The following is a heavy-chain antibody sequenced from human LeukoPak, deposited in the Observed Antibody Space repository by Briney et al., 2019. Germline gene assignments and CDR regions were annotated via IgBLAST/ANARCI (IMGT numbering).Heavy chain of an antibody. J-gene: IGHJ4*02. Sequence: SETLSLTCTVSGGSINNYYCSWIRQTPGKGLEWIAYVYDSVSTKYNPSLESRVTVSVDTSKNQCSLKLTSVTTADTAVYYCAAARGMRYYFDYWGQGTLFTVSS. CDR3: AAARGMRYYFDY. CDR2: VYDSVST. D-gene: IGHD3-16*01. V-gene: IGHV4-59*01. CDR1: GGSINNYY.